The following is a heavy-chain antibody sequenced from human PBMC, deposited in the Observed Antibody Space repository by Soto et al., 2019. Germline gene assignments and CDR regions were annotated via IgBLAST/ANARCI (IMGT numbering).Heavy chain of an antibody. J-gene: IGHJ6*02. CDR1: GYSCTSYW. Sequence: GGSLKISGKCSGYSCTSYWIGWVRQMPGKGLEWMGIIYPGDSDTRYSPSFQGQVTISADKSISTAYLQWSSLKASDTAMYYCARHTYLSERTYYDFWSGYTAPLYGMDVWGQGTTVTV. CDR3: ARHTYLSERTYYDFWSGYTAPLYGMDV. CDR2: IYPGDSDT. D-gene: IGHD3-3*01. V-gene: IGHV5-51*01.